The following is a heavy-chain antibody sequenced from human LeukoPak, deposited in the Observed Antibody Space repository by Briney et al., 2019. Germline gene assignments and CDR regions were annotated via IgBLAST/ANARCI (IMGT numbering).Heavy chain of an antibody. Sequence: SGGSLRLSCAASRFAFSSYGMNWVRQAPGKGLEWVSAISGSGGSTYYADSVKGRFTISRDNSKNTLYLQMNSLRAEDTAVYYCATDYASLLDYWGQGTLVTVSS. CDR2: ISGSGGST. CDR1: RFAFSSYG. CDR3: ATDYASLLDY. V-gene: IGHV3-23*01. D-gene: IGHD4-17*01. J-gene: IGHJ4*02.